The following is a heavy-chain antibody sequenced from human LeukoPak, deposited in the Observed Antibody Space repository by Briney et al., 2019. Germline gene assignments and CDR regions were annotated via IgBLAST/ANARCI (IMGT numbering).Heavy chain of an antibody. CDR1: GYTFSSYG. CDR2: ISAYNGNT. D-gene: IGHD6-19*01. CDR3: ASFTVIGIAVAGTLDY. Sequence: ASVKVSCKASGYTFSSYGITWVRQAPGQGLEWMGWISAYNGNTNYAQKLQGRVTMTTDTSTSTAYMELRRLRSDDTAVYYCASFTVIGIAVAGTLDYWGQGTLVTVSS. V-gene: IGHV1-18*01. J-gene: IGHJ4*02.